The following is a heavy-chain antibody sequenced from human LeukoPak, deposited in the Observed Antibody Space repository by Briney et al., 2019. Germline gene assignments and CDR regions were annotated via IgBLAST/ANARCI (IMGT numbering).Heavy chain of an antibody. J-gene: IGHJ4*02. D-gene: IGHD3-9*01. CDR3: ARARGYFDWLLSFYFDY. Sequence: GESLKISCKGSGYSFTSYWIGWVRQMPGKGLEWMGIIYPGDSDTRYSPSFQGQVTISADKSISTAYLQWSSLKASDTAMYYCARARGYFDWLLSFYFDYWGQGTLVTVSS. CDR1: GYSFTSYW. CDR2: IYPGDSDT. V-gene: IGHV5-51*01.